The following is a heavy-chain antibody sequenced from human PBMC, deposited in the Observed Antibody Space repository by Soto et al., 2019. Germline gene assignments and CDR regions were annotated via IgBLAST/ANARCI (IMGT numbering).Heavy chain of an antibody. CDR3: ARGWDYTDYYGDF. J-gene: IGHJ4*02. Sequence: ASVKVSCKASGYGFMNYGISWVRQAPGQGLEWMGWISTYSGNTDYAQKFQDRVTMTADASINTAYMELRNLRSDDTAVYYCARGWDYTDYYGDFWGQGTLVSVSS. CDR1: GYGFMNYG. D-gene: IGHD4-17*01. CDR2: ISTYSGNT. V-gene: IGHV1-18*01.